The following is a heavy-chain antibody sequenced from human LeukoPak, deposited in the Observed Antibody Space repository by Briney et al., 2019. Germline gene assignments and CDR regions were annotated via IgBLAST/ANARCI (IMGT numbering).Heavy chain of an antibody. V-gene: IGHV4-59*01. Sequence: PSETLSLTCTVSGGSISSYYWSWIRQPPEKGLEWVGYIYYSGSTNYNPSLKSRVTISVDTSKNQFSLKLSSVTAADTAVYYCARDKRMNGYFDYWGQGTLVTVSS. J-gene: IGHJ4*02. CDR3: ARDKRMNGYFDY. CDR1: GGSISSYY. CDR2: IYYSGST. D-gene: IGHD2-8*01.